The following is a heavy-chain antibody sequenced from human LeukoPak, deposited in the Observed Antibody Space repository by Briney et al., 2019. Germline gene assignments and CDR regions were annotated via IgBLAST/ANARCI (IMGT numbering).Heavy chain of an antibody. CDR3: ARKYYYDSSGYHFDY. CDR2: INPNSGGT. D-gene: IGHD3-22*01. Sequence: ASVKVSCKASGYTFTGYYMHWVRQAPGQGLEWMGWINPNSGGTNYAQEFQGRVTMTRDTSISTAYMELSRLRSDDTAVYYCARKYYYDSSGYHFDYWGQGTLVTVSS. V-gene: IGHV1-2*02. CDR1: GYTFTGYY. J-gene: IGHJ4*02.